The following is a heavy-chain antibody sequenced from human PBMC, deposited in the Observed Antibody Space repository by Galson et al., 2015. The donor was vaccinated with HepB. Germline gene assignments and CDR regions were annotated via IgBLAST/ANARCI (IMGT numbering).Heavy chain of an antibody. J-gene: IGHJ5*02. Sequence: LSLTCTVSGGSVSSGSYYWSWIRQPPGKGLEWIGYIYYSGSTNYNPSLKSRVTISVDTSKNQFSLKLSSVTAADTAVYYCARAHYDFWSGYSWFDPWGQGTLVTVSS. V-gene: IGHV4-61*01. CDR2: IYYSGST. D-gene: IGHD3-3*01. CDR1: GGSVSSGSYY. CDR3: ARAHYDFWSGYSWFDP.